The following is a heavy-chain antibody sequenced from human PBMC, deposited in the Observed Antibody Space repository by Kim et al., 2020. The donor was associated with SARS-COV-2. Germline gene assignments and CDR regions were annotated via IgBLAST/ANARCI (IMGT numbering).Heavy chain of an antibody. V-gene: IGHV4-34*01. CDR2: INHSGST. J-gene: IGHJ4*02. D-gene: IGHD6-13*01. CDR1: GGSFSGYY. CDR3: ARGHEQQLVRVRTYYFDY. Sequence: SETLSLTCAVYGGSFSGYYWSWIRQPPGKGLEWIGEINHSGSTNYNPSLKSRVTISVDTSKNQFSLKLSSVTAADTAVYYCARGHEQQLVRVRTYYFDYWGQGTLVTVSS.